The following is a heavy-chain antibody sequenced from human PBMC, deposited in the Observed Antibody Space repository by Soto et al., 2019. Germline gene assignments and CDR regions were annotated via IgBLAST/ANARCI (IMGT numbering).Heavy chain of an antibody. V-gene: IGHV4-34*01. Sequence: PETLSLTCAVYGGSFSAYYWSWIRQPPGKGLEWIGEINHSGSPNYNPSLKSRVTISLDTSKNQFSLKLSSVTAADTALYYCARGDYDYIWGSYPKKQLDAFDIWGQGTMVTVSS. J-gene: IGHJ3*02. D-gene: IGHD3-16*02. CDR1: GGSFSAYY. CDR2: INHSGSP. CDR3: ARGDYDYIWGSYPKKQLDAFDI.